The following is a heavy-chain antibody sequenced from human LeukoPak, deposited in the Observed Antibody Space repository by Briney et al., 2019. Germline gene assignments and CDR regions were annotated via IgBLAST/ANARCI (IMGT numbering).Heavy chain of an antibody. J-gene: IGHJ4*02. V-gene: IGHV4-39*01. CDR1: GGSMSDYY. D-gene: IGHD1-1*01. CDR2: IYYSGST. Sequence: ASETLSLTCTVSGGSMSDYYWGWIRQPPGKGLEWIGSIYYSGSTYYNPSLKSRVTISVDTSKDQFSLRLSSVTAADTALYYCAGHHTGTLRVDYWGQGTLVTVSS. CDR3: AGHHTGTLRVDY.